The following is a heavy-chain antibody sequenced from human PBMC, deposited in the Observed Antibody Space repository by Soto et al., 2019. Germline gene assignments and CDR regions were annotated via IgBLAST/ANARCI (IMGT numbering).Heavy chain of an antibody. CDR1: GFSVTTNY. CDR2: TFTGGST. J-gene: IGHJ6*02. V-gene: IGHV3-53*02. D-gene: IGHD1-26*01. Sequence: EVQLVETGGGLIQPGGSLRLSCLASGFSVTTNYIIWVRQPPGKGLEWVSTTFTGGSTHYADSVKGRFSISRDNSKNTVYLQMNNLRVEDTAVYYCAKKPPRSIQGWAFGMDVWGQGPTVSVS. CDR3: AKKPPRSIQGWAFGMDV.